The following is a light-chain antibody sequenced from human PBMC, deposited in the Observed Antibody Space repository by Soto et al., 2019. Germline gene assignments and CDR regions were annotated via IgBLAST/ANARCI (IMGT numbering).Light chain of an antibody. CDR3: AAWDDSLNGWV. J-gene: IGLJ3*02. Sequence: QSALTQPPSASGTPGQRVTSSCSGSSSNIGSNTVNWYQQLPGTAPTLLIYSNNQRPSGVPDRFSGSKSGTSASLAISGLQSEDEAAYYCAAWDDSLNGWVFGGGTKLTVL. V-gene: IGLV1-44*01. CDR2: SNN. CDR1: SSNIGSNT.